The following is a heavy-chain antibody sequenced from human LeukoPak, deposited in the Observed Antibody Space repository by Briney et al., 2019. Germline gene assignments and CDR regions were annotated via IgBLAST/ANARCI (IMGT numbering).Heavy chain of an antibody. CDR3: ARPPSTVTTAYDY. CDR2: IRNKANNYAI. D-gene: IGHD4-17*01. CDR1: GFTFSGSD. V-gene: IGHV3-73*01. J-gene: IGHJ4*02. Sequence: GGSLRLSCAASGFTFSGSDMHWIRLASGKGLEWVGRIRNKANNYAIAYAASVKGRFTISRDDSENTAYLQMNSLNIEDTAVYYCARPPSTVTTAYDYWGQGTLVTVSS.